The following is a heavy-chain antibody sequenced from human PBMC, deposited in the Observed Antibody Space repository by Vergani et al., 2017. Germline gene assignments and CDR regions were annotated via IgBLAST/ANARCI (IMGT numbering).Heavy chain of an antibody. CDR3: AGAKKRWLQFQSFTGVDY. CDR1: GFTFSSYA. V-gene: IGHV3-48*04. CDR2: ISSSGSTL. D-gene: IGHD5-24*01. J-gene: IGHJ4*02. Sequence: EVQLVESGGGLVQPGRSLRLSCAASGFTFSSYAMSWVRQAPGKGLEWVSYISSSGSTLYYADSVKGRFTISRENAKNSLYRQMNSLRAEDTAVYYCAGAKKRWLQFQSFTGVDYWGQGTLVTVSS.